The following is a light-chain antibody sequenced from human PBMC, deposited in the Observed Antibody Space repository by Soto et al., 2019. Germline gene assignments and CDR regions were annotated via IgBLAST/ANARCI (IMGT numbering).Light chain of an antibody. Sequence: EIVLTQSPGTLSLSPGERATLSCRASQTVLNNYLTWYQQKPGQAPRRLIFGASIRATGIPDRFSGSGSGTEFTLTISSLQSEDFAVYYCQHYNIWPHMLAFGGGTKVDIK. J-gene: IGKJ4*01. CDR1: QTVLNN. CDR3: QHYNIWPHMLA. CDR2: GAS. V-gene: IGKV3D-15*01.